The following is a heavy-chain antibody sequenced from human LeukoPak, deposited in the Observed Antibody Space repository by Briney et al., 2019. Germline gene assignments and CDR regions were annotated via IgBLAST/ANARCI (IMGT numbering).Heavy chain of an antibody. CDR2: IYTSGST. CDR1: GGSFSGYY. V-gene: IGHV4-59*10. Sequence: SSETLSLTCAVYGGSFSGYYWSWIRQPPGKGLEWIGRIYTSGSTNYNPSLKSRVTMSVDTSKNQFSLKLSSVTAADTAVYYCARSVYYYGSGRMDYYYMDVWGKGTTVTVSS. J-gene: IGHJ6*03. CDR3: ARSVYYYGSGRMDYYYMDV. D-gene: IGHD3-10*01.